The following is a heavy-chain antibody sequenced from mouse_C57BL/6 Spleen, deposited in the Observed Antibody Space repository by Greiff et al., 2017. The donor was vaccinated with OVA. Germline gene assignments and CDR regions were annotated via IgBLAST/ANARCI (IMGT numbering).Heavy chain of an antibody. CDR2: IYPGDGDT. V-gene: IGHV1-82*01. CDR3: ARSYGYDWFAY. J-gene: IGHJ3*01. D-gene: IGHD2-2*01. CDR1: GYAFSSSW. Sequence: VQLQHSGPELVKPGASVKISCKASGYAFSSSWMNWVKQRPGKGLEWIGRIYPGDGDTNYNGKFKGKATLTADKSSSTAYMQLSSLTSEDSAVYFCARSYGYDWFAYWGQGTLVTVSA.